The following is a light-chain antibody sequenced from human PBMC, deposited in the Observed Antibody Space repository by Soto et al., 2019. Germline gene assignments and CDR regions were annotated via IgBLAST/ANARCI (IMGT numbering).Light chain of an antibody. V-gene: IGLV7-43*01. Sequence: QAVVTQEPSVTVSPGGTVTLTCASSTGAVTSGCSPNWFQQKPGQAPRALIYSTNNKHSWTPARFSGSLLGGKAALTLSGVQSEDDAVYYCLLYCGGHLGVFGGGTQLTVL. CDR2: STN. CDR3: LLYCGGHLGV. J-gene: IGLJ3*02. CDR1: TGAVTSGCS.